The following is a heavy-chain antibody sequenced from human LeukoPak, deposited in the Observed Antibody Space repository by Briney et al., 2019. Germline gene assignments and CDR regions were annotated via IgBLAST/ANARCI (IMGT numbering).Heavy chain of an antibody. D-gene: IGHD5-12*01. J-gene: IGHJ6*02. CDR3: ARVLYSGYSLKPYYGMDV. Sequence: PGGSLRLSCAASGFTFSDYYMSWIRQAPGKGLEWVSYISSSSSYTNYADSVKGRFTISRDNAKNSLYLQMNSLRAEDTAVYYCARVLYSGYSLKPYYGMDVWGQGTTVTVSS. CDR2: ISSSSSYT. CDR1: GFTFSDYY. V-gene: IGHV3-11*06.